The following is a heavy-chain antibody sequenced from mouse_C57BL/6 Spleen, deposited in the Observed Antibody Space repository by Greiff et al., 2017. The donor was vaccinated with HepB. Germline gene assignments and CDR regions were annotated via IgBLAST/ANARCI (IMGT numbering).Heavy chain of an antibody. CDR3: VRQGEGSASTMVTTGSFAY. J-gene: IGHJ3*01. Sequence: EVQRVESGGGLVQPKGSLKLSCAASGFSFNTYAMNWVRQAPGKGLEWVARIRSKSNNYATYYADSVKDRFTISRDDSESMLYLQMNNLKTEDTAMYYCVRQGEGSASTMVTTGSFAYWGQGTLVTVSA. V-gene: IGHV10-1*01. D-gene: IGHD2-2*01. CDR2: IRSKSNNYAT. CDR1: GFSFNTYA.